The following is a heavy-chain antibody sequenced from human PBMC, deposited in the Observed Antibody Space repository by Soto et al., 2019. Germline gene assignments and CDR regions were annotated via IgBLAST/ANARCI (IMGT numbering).Heavy chain of an antibody. V-gene: IGHV1-18*01. D-gene: IGHD6-19*01. CDR1: GYTFTGNG. J-gene: IGHJ4*02. CDR2: ISAYNGNT. Sequence: ASVKVSCKASGYTFTGNGISWVRQAPGQGLEWMGWISAYNGNTNYAQKLQGRVTMTTDTSTSTAYMELRSLRSDDTAVYYCARVVAESGGWYFDYWGQGTLVTVSP. CDR3: ARVVAESGGWYFDY.